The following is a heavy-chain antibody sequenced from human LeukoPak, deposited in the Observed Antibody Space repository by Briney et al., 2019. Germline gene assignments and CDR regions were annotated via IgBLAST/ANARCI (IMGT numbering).Heavy chain of an antibody. Sequence: SETLSLTCTVSGGSISSYYWSWIRQPPGKGLEWIGYIYYSGSTNYNPSLKSRVTISVDTSKNQFSLKLSSVTAADTAVYYCARDARVQLVHQYYYYYGMDVWGQGTMVTVSS. D-gene: IGHD6-13*01. J-gene: IGHJ6*01. CDR1: GGSISSYY. V-gene: IGHV4-59*01. CDR3: ARDARVQLVHQYYYYYGMDV. CDR2: IYYSGST.